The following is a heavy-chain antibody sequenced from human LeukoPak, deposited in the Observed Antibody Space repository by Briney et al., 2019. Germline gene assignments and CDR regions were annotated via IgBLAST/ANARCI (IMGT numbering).Heavy chain of an antibody. CDR1: GFTVSSKY. D-gene: IGHD3-10*01. V-gene: IGHV3-53*01. CDR2: IYSSGDA. Sequence: PSGGSLRLSCAASGFTVSSKYMSWVRQTPGKGLQWVALIYSSGDAYTPDSVKGRFTISRDDSENTLYLQMDSLRAEDTAVYYCASGYYFGSGSYGYLDYWGQGTLVTVSS. J-gene: IGHJ4*02. CDR3: ASGYYFGSGSYGYLDY.